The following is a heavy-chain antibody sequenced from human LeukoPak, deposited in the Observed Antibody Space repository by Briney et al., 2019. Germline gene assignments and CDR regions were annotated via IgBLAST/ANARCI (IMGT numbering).Heavy chain of an antibody. CDR1: GFTFDDYA. CDR3: AKDLGTTVTPDLDY. V-gene: IGHV3-9*01. Sequence: PGRSLRLSCAASGFTFDDYAMHWVRQAPGKGLEWVSGISWNSGSIGYADSVKGRFTISRDNAKNSLYLQMNSLRAEDTALYYCAKDLGTTVTPDLDYWGQGTLVTVSS. J-gene: IGHJ4*02. D-gene: IGHD4-17*01. CDR2: ISWNSGSI.